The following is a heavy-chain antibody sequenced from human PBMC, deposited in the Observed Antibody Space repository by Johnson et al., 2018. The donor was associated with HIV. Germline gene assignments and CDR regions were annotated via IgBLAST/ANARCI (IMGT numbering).Heavy chain of an antibody. D-gene: IGHD2-15*01. J-gene: IGHJ3*02. CDR1: GFTVSSNY. CDR3: ATPQEGYSAFDI. V-gene: IGHV3-66*01. CDR2: IYSGGST. Sequence: VESGGGLVQPGGSLRLSCAASGFTVSSNYMSWVRQAPGKGLEWVSVIYSGGSTYYADSVKGRFTISRDNSKNTLYLQMNSLRAEDTAVYYCATPQEGYSAFDIWGQGTMVTVSS.